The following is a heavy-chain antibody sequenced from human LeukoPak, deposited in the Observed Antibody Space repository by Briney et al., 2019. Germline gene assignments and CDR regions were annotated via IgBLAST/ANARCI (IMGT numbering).Heavy chain of an antibody. CDR2: IYPYDSDT. J-gene: IGHJ4*02. V-gene: IGHV5-51*01. Sequence: GESLKISFKASGYSFTSYWIGWVRQMPGKGLEWMGIIYPYDSDTRYSPSFQGQVTISADKSISTAYLQWSNLKASDTAMYYCARHIGYSAWNPDYWGQGTLVTVCS. CDR1: GYSFTSYW. D-gene: IGHD5-12*01. CDR3: ARHIGYSAWNPDY.